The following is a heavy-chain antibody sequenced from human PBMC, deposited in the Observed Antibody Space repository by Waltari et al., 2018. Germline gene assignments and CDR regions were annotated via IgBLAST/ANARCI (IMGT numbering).Heavy chain of an antibody. CDR3: ADGYSSSWYSN. J-gene: IGHJ4*02. D-gene: IGHD6-13*01. V-gene: IGHV4-34*01. CDR2: INHSGST. Sequence: QVQLQQWGAGLLKPSETLSLTCAVYGGSFRGYYWSWIRQHPGKGLEWIGEINHSGSTNYNPSLKSRVTISVDTSKNQFSLKLSSVTAADTAVYYCADGYSSSWYSNWGQGTLVTVSS. CDR1: GGSFRGYY.